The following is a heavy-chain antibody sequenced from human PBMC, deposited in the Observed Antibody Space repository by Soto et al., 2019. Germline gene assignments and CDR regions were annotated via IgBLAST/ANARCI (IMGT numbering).Heavy chain of an antibody. V-gene: IGHV4-4*02. CDR3: ARDRFLEWLPGNYYYYYGMDV. CDR2: IYHSGST. Sequence: SETLSLTCAVSGGSISSSNWWSWVRQPPGKGLEWIGEIYHSGSTNYNPSPKSRVTISVDKSKNQFSLKLSSVTAADTAVYYCARDRFLEWLPGNYYYYYGMDVWGQGTTVTVSS. CDR1: GGSISSSNW. J-gene: IGHJ6*02. D-gene: IGHD3-3*01.